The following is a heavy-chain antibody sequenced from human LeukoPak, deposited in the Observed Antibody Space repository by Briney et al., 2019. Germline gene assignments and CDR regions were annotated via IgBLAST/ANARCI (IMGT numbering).Heavy chain of an antibody. CDR3: ARLHVDTAKLIYHFDY. CDR2: ISSNGGST. V-gene: IGHV3-64*01. CDR1: GFTFSSYA. Sequence: GGSLRLSCAASGFTFSSYAMHWVRQAPGKGLEYVSAISSNGGSTYYANSVKGRLTISRDNSKNTLYLQMGSLRAEDMAVYYCARLHVDTAKLIYHFDYWGQGTLVTVSS. D-gene: IGHD5-18*01. J-gene: IGHJ4*02.